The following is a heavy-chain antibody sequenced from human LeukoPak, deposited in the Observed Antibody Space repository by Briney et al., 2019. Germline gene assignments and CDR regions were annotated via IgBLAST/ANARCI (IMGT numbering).Heavy chain of an antibody. V-gene: IGHV3-23*01. CDR2: IRGIGGST. CDR1: GFTFSSYG. D-gene: IGHD2-15*01. Sequence: GGSLRLSCAASGFTFSSYGMSWVRQAPGKGLEWVSAIRGIGGSTYSGDSVKGRFTISRDNSKNTQYLQKNTLRDEDTPVYYSAKDLIVVVARFVYGGQGTLVSVSS. CDR3: AKDLIVVVARFVY. J-gene: IGHJ4*02.